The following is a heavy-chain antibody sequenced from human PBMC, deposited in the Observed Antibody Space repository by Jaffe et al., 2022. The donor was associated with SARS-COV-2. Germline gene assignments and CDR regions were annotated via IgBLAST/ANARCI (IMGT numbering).Heavy chain of an antibody. D-gene: IGHD1-26*01. CDR2: TYYRSRWYH. J-gene: IGHJ4*02. CDR3: ARDGGWEITVFDY. V-gene: IGHV6-1*01. CDR1: GDSVSSDSAT. Sequence: VQLQQSGPGLVKPSQTLSLTCTISGDSVSSDSATWDWIRQSPSRGLEWLGRTYYRSRWYHRYATSVESRITIIPDTSKNQFSLQLDSVTPEDTAVYYCARDGGWEITVFDYWGQGTLVTVSS.